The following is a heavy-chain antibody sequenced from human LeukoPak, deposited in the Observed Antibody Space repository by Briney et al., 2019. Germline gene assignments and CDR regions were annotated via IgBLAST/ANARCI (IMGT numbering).Heavy chain of an antibody. J-gene: IGHJ3*02. CDR2: ISYSGST. D-gene: IGHD2-15*01. CDR1: GGSISSYY. Sequence: SETLSLTCTVSGGSISSYYWSWIRQPPGKGLEWIGYISYSGSTNYNPSLKSRVTISVDTSKNQFSLKLSSVTAADTAVYYCARDLGWRGAFDIWGQGTMVTVSS. CDR3: ARDLGWRGAFDI. V-gene: IGHV4-59*01.